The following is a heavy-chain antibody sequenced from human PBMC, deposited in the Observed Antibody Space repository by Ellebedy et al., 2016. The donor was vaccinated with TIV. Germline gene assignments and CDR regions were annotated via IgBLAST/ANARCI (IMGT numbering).Heavy chain of an antibody. J-gene: IGHJ5*02. CDR3: ARDRVYPPLDPVLEWLYNWFDP. CDR1: GGTFSSYA. Sequence: SVKVSCXASGGTFSSYAISWVRQAPGQGLEWMGGIIPIFGTANYAQKFQGRVTITADESTSTAYMELSSLRSEDTAVYYCARDRVYPPLDPVLEWLYNWFDPWGQGTLVTVSS. D-gene: IGHD3-3*01. CDR2: IIPIFGTA. V-gene: IGHV1-69*13.